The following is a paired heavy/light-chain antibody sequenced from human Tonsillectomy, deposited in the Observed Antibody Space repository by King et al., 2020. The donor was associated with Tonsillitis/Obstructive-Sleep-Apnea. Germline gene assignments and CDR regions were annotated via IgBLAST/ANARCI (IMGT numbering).Heavy chain of an antibody. CDR2: ISSYGGST. V-gene: IGHV3-64D*06. D-gene: IGHD6-19*01. CDR1: GFTFSTYA. CDR3: VKDSEAPEQWLVIGSAFDI. J-gene: IGHJ3*02. Sequence: EVQLVESGGGLVQPGGSLRLSCSASGFTFSTYAMHWVRQAPGKGLQYVSTISSYGGSTYYADSVKGRFTISRDNSKNTLYLQMSSLRAEDTSVYYCVKDSEAPEQWLVIGSAFDIWGQGTLVTVSS.
Light chain of an antibody. CDR2: YDS. CDR3: QVWHSSSAHSWV. V-gene: IGLV3-21*01. J-gene: IGLJ3*02. Sequence: SYVLTQPPSVSVAPGKTARITCGGNNIGTKSVHWYQQKPGQAPVLVIYYDSDRPSGIPERLSGSNSGNTATLTISRVEAGDEADYYCQVWHSSSAHSWVFGGGTKLTVL. CDR1: NIGTKS.